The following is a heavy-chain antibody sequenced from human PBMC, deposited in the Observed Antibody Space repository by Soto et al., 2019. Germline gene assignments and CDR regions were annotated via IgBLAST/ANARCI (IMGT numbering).Heavy chain of an antibody. D-gene: IGHD6-19*01. Sequence: VQLVESGGGVVQPGRSLRLSCAASGFTFDDYTMHWVRQAPGKGLEWVSLISWDGGSTYYADSVKGRFIISRDNSKNSLYLQMNSLRTEDTALYYCAKDRAAVTGAYYYYGMDVWGQGTTVTVSS. CDR3: AKDRAAVTGAYYYYGMDV. J-gene: IGHJ6*02. CDR1: GFTFDDYT. CDR2: ISWDGGST. V-gene: IGHV3-43*01.